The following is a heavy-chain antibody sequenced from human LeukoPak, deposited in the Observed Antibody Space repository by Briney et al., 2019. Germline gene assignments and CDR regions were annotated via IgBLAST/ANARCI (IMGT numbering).Heavy chain of an antibody. V-gene: IGHV3-30*18. CDR3: AKLTDDAFDI. Sequence: PGGSLRLSCAASGFTFSSYGMHWVRQAPGKGLEWVAVISYDGSNKYYADSVKGRFTISRDSSKNTLYLQMNSLRAEDTAVYYCAKLTDDAFDIWGQGTMVTVSS. CDR2: ISYDGSNK. CDR1: GFTFSSYG. J-gene: IGHJ3*02.